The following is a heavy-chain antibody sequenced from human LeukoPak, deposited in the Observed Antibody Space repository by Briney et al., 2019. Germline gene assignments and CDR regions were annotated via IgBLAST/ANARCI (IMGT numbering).Heavy chain of an antibody. CDR1: GGSLNDYY. D-gene: IGHD2-8*01. CDR2: VNHLGRT. Sequence: SETLSLTCGVYGGSLNDYYWTWIRLTPGPGQERIGEVNHLGRTNYSPSLKSRLTITIDTSKNQFFLRLSSVTAADTALYFCARGILVMVYAAFDYWGQGTQVTVS. J-gene: IGHJ4*02. CDR3: ARGILVMVYAAFDY. V-gene: IGHV4-34*01.